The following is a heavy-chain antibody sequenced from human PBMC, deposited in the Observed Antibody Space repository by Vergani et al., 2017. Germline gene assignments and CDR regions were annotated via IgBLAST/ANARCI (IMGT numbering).Heavy chain of an antibody. V-gene: IGHV1-2*02. Sequence: QVQLVQSGAEVKKPGASVKVSCKASGYTFTGYYMHWVRQAPGQGLEWMGWINPNSGGTNYAQKFQGRVTMTRGTSISTAYMELSRLRSDDTAVYYCARNLDYYDFWSGYYRDYYYYYMDVWGKGTTVTVSS. D-gene: IGHD3-3*01. J-gene: IGHJ6*03. CDR3: ARNLDYYDFWSGYYRDYYYYYMDV. CDR1: GYTFTGYY. CDR2: INPNSGGT.